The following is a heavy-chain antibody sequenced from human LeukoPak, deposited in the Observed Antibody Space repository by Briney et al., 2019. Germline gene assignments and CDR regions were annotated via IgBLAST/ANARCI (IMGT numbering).Heavy chain of an antibody. CDR2: INWNGGST. J-gene: IGHJ4*02. CDR3: ARDMDSSGWYDY. V-gene: IGHV3-20*04. CDR1: GVTFDDYG. Sequence: GGSLRVSCAASGVTFDDYGMSWVRKHQGKGLKLVSGINWNGGSTGYADSVKGRFTISRDNAKNSLYLQMNSLRAEDTALYYCARDMDSSGWYDYWGQGTLVTVSS. D-gene: IGHD6-19*01.